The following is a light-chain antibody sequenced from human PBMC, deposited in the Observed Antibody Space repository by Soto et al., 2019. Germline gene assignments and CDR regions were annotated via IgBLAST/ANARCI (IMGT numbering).Light chain of an antibody. CDR1: NNDVGGYNL. V-gene: IGLV2-14*02. Sequence: QSALTQPASVSGSPGQSITISCTGTNNDVGGYNLVSWYQQQPGKAPKLVIYDDNRRPSGVSDRFSGSKSVYTAALTISGLQAEDEADYYCSLYTRHSTLRFGGGTKVTVL. CDR2: DDN. J-gene: IGLJ3*02. CDR3: SLYTRHSTLR.